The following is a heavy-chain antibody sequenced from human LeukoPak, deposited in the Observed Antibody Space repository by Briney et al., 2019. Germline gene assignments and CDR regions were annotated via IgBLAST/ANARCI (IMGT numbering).Heavy chain of an antibody. V-gene: IGHV1-2*02. CDR1: GYTFTDYH. D-gene: IGHD6-19*01. CDR3: TRFRHVAVAGTPHFDY. Sequence: ASVKVSCKASGYTFTDYHIHWVRQAPGQGLEWMGWLNPNTGGTNYAEKFHGRVTTTRDTSLSTAFMELSGLRSDDTAVYYCTRFRHVAVAGTPHFDYWGQGALVTVSS. J-gene: IGHJ4*02. CDR2: LNPNTGGT.